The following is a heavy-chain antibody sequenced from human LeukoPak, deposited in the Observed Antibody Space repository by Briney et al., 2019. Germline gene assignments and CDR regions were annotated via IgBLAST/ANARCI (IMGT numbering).Heavy chain of an antibody. CDR1: GYSFTTYW. CDR2: IYPGDSDT. Sequence: GESLKISCKASGYSFTTYWIGWVRQMPGKGLEWMGIIYPGDSDTRYSPSFQGQVTISADKSVSTAYLQWNSLKASDTAMYYCARRGGLALYGGGVDYWGQGTLVTVSS. D-gene: IGHD3-16*01. J-gene: IGHJ4*02. V-gene: IGHV5-51*01. CDR3: ARRGGLALYGGGVDY.